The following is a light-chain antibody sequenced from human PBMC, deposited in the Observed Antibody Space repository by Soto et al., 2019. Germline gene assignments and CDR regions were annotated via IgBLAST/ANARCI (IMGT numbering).Light chain of an antibody. V-gene: IGKV3-15*01. CDR2: GAS. Sequence: EIVFTQSPSTLSLSPGERATLSCRASQSVSSSYLAWYQQKPGQAPRLLIYGASIRATGIPARFSGSGSWTEFTLTISSLQSEDFAVYYCQQYNTWPPITFGQGTRLEIK. CDR3: QQYNTWPPIT. J-gene: IGKJ5*01. CDR1: QSVSSSY.